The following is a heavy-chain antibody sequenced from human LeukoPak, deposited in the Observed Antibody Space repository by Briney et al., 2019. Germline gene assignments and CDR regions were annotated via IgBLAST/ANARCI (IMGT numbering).Heavy chain of an antibody. CDR3: ARGSSSSGLNWFDP. CDR1: GVSISSSH. D-gene: IGHD6-6*01. V-gene: IGHV4-4*07. J-gene: IGHJ5*02. CDR2: TYKNGDI. Sequence: PSETLSLTCTVSGVSISSSHWSWIRQPVGKGLEWIARTYKNGDIKYNPSLKSRVTMSVDTSKNQFSLKLSSVTAADTAVYYCARGSSSSGLNWFDPWGQGTLVTVSS.